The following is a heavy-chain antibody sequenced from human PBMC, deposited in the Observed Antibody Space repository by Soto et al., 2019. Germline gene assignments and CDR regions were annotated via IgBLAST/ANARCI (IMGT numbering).Heavy chain of an antibody. CDR3: ARHLALPGPIYY. Sequence: QVQLVESGGGVVQPGRSLRLSCAASGFTFSSYAMHWVRQAPGKGLEWVAVISYDGSNKYYADSVKGRFTISRDNSKNTLYLQMNSLRAEDTAVYYCARHLALPGPIYYWGQGTLVTVSS. CDR1: GFTFSSYA. D-gene: IGHD2-21*02. CDR2: ISYDGSNK. V-gene: IGHV3-30-3*01. J-gene: IGHJ4*02.